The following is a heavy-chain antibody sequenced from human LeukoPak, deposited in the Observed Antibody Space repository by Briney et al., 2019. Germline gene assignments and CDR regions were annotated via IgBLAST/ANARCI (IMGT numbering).Heavy chain of an antibody. CDR2: INHSGST. V-gene: IGHV4-34*01. CDR1: GGSFSGYY. Sequence: SETLSLTCAVYGGSFSGYYWSWIRQPPGKGLEWIGEINHSGSTNYNPSLKSRVTISVDTSKNQFSLKLSSVTAADTAVYYCARFEGSAYYYGSGSAYFDYWGQGTLVTVSS. J-gene: IGHJ4*02. D-gene: IGHD3-10*01. CDR3: ARFEGSAYYYGSGSAYFDY.